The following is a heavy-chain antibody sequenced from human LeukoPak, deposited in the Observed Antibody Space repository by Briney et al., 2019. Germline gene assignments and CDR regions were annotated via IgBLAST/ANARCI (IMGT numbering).Heavy chain of an antibody. CDR1: GFTFSSYA. Sequence: PGGSLRLSCAASGFTFSSYAMSWVRQAPGKGLEWVSAISGSGVTTYYADSVKGRFTISRDNSKNTLYLQMNSLRAEDTAVYYCAKEPESNGWFDPWGQGTLVTVSS. CDR3: AKEPESNGWFDP. V-gene: IGHV3-23*01. J-gene: IGHJ5*02. CDR2: ISGSGVTT.